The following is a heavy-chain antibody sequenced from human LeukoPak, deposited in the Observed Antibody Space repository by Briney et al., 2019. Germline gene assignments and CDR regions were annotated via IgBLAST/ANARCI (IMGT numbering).Heavy chain of an antibody. Sequence: PSETLSLTCTVSGGSISSGGYYWSWIRQPPGKGLEWIGYIYYSGSTYYNPSLKSRVTISVDTSKNQFSLKLSSVTAADTAVYYCASLYDSSGIDAFDIWGQGTMVTVSS. CDR2: IYYSGST. J-gene: IGHJ3*02. D-gene: IGHD3-22*01. CDR3: ASLYDSSGIDAFDI. V-gene: IGHV4-30-4*01. CDR1: GGSISSGGYY.